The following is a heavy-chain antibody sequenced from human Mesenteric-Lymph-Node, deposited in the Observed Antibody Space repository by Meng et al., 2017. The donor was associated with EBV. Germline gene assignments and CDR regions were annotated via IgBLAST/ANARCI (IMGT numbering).Heavy chain of an antibody. CDR1: GGSFGSYL. CDR2: MNHSGSN. D-gene: IGHD3-16*01. V-gene: IGHV4-34*01. Sequence: NPSKNRSLPWAVLGGSFGSYLWSWIRQPPGKGLEWIGEMNHSGSNNYNSSLKSRVTISVDTSRNQFSLRLTSVTAADTAVYYCARRPSRGGATDYWGQGTLVTVSS. CDR3: ARRPSRGGATDY. J-gene: IGHJ4*02.